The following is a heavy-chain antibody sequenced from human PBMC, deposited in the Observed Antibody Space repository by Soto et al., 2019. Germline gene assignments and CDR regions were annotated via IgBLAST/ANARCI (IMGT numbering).Heavy chain of an antibody. CDR1: GGSISSYY. D-gene: IGHD5-18*01. J-gene: IGHJ4*02. CDR3: AATWIQLWVFDY. V-gene: IGHV4-59*01. CDR2: IYYSGST. Sequence: QVQLQESGPGLVKPSETLSLTCTVSGGSISSYYWSWIRQPPGKGLEWIGYIYYSGSTNYNPSLKSRVTISVDPSKNQFSLKLSSVTAADTAVYYCAATWIQLWVFDYWGQGTLVTVSS.